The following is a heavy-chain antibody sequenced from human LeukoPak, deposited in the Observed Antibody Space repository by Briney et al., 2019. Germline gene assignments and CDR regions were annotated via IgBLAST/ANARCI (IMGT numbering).Heavy chain of an antibody. CDR1: GYTFTSYD. J-gene: IGHJ4*02. CDR2: MNPNSGNT. Sequence: ASVKVSCKASGYTFTSYDINWVRQATGQGLEWMGWMNPNSGNTGYARKFQGRFTMTRNTSISTAYMELSSLRSGDTAVYYCARGYSNYVDYFDFWGQGTLVTVSS. D-gene: IGHD4-11*01. CDR3: ARGYSNYVDYFDF. V-gene: IGHV1-8*01.